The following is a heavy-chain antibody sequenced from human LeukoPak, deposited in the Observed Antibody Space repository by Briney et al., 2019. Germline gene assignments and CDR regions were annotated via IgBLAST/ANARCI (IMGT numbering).Heavy chain of an antibody. V-gene: IGHV4-59*08. J-gene: IGHJ4*02. CDR2: IYYSGTT. CDR3: ARHGSYTSRLYYFDN. CDR1: GGSLNNYY. Sequence: SETLSLTCTVSGGSLNNYYWSWIRQTPGKGLEWIAYIYYSGTTNYNPSLKSRVTMSVDTSKNQFSLKMSSVTAADTAMYYCARHGSYTSRLYYFDNWGQGTLVTVSS. D-gene: IGHD2-15*01.